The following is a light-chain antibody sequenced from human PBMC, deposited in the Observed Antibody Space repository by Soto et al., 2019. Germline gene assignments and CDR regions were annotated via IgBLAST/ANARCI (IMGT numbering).Light chain of an antibody. CDR3: LQDSNYPLT. CDR1: QSISSY. Sequence: IQMTQSPSSLSASVGDRVTITCRASQSISSYLTWYQQKPGKAPKLLIYAASSLQSGVPSRFSGSGSGTDFTLTISSLQPEDFCTYYCLQDSNYPLTFGAGTKVDIK. J-gene: IGKJ4*02. V-gene: IGKV1-6*01. CDR2: AAS.